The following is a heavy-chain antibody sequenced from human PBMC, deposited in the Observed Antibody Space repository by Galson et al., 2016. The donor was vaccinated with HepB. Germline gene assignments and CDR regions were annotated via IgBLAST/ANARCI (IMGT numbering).Heavy chain of an antibody. Sequence: SLRLSCAASGFTFSLYPMSWVRQAPGKGLEWVSGMSGSGGRTDPADSVKGRFTISRDNSKNTLYLQMNSLRVEDTAVYYCAKDRAGYSDTVRDLDHWGQGTLVTVSS. D-gene: IGHD4-11*01. J-gene: IGHJ4*02. CDR2: MSGSGGRT. V-gene: IGHV3-23*01. CDR3: AKDRAGYSDTVRDLDH. CDR1: GFTFSLYP.